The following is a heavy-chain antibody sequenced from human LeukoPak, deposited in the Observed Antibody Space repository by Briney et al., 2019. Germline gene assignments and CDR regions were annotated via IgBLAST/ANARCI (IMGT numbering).Heavy chain of an antibody. V-gene: IGHV3-7*03. D-gene: IGHD6-19*01. CDR3: ARGIYSSGWSYFDY. J-gene: IGHJ4*01. CDR1: EFIFSDYW. Sequence: GGSLRLSCVASEFIFSDYWMSWVRQAPRKGLEWVANIKQGGREEKYVGSVKGRFAISRDDAKSTLYLQMDSLSGDDTAVYYCARGIYSSGWSYFDYWGHGTLVTVSS. CDR2: IKQGGREE.